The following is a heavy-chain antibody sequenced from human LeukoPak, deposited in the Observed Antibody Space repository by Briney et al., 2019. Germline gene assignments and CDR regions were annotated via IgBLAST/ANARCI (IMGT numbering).Heavy chain of an antibody. Sequence: GGSLRLSCAASGFTFSSYGMHRVRQAPGKGLEWVAVIWYDGSNKYYADSVKGRFTISRDNSKNTLYLQMNSLRAEDTAVYYCARGNQYCSGGSCYHFFDYWGQGTLVTVSS. CDR2: IWYDGSNK. V-gene: IGHV3-33*01. CDR1: GFTFSSYG. D-gene: IGHD2-15*01. J-gene: IGHJ4*02. CDR3: ARGNQYCSGGSCYHFFDY.